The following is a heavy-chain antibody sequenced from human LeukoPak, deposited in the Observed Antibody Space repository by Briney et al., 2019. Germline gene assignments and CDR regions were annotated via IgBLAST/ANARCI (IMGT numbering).Heavy chain of an antibody. CDR1: GFTFSSYS. CDR3: ASGRTGTTRDY. CDR2: ISNSSSYI. V-gene: IGHV3-21*01. J-gene: IGHJ4*02. D-gene: IGHD1-1*01. Sequence: GGSLRLSCAASGFTFSSYSMNWVRQAPGKGLEWVSSISNSSSYIYYADSVKGRFTISRDNAKNSLYLQMNSLRAEDTAVYYCASGRTGTTRDYWGQGTLVTVSS.